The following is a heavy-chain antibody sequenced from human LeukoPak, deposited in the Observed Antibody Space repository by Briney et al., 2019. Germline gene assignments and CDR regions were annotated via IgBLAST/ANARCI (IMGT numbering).Heavy chain of an antibody. CDR1: GGSISSSSYY. V-gene: IGHV4-39*01. CDR3: EGYSTSWQSFDC. Sequence: ASETLSLTCTVSGGSISSSSYYWGWISQPPGKGLEWIGNIYYSGNTYYNPSLKSQVTISVDTSKNQFSLKLSSVTGADTSVYYREGYSTSWQSFDCWGQGTLVTVSS. J-gene: IGHJ4*02. D-gene: IGHD6-13*01. CDR2: IYYSGNT.